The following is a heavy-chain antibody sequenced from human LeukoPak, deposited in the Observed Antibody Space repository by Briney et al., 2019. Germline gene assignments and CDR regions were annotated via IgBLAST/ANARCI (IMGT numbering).Heavy chain of an antibody. CDR3: ARHGMDSSSWHGWFDP. CDR1: GYSFTSYW. Sequence: GEPLKISCKGSGYSFTSYWIGWVRQMPGKGLEWMGIIYPGDSDTRYSPSFQGQVTISADKSISTAYLQWSSLKASDTAMYYCARHGMDSSSWHGWFDPWGQGTLVTVSS. CDR2: IYPGDSDT. J-gene: IGHJ5*02. D-gene: IGHD6-13*01. V-gene: IGHV5-51*01.